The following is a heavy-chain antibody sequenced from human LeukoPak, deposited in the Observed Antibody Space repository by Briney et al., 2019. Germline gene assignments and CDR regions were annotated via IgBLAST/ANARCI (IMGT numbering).Heavy chain of an antibody. V-gene: IGHV3-7*03. J-gene: IGHJ4*02. Sequence: QPGGSLRLSCAASGFTLSRYWMSWVRQAPGEGPEWVANIKQDESEKDYADSVRGRFTISRDNAKNSLFLQMNSLRAEDTAVYYCAKDQRTGYSSGWYDYWGQGTLVTVSS. D-gene: IGHD6-19*01. CDR3: AKDQRTGYSSGWYDY. CDR1: GFTLSRYW. CDR2: IKQDESEK.